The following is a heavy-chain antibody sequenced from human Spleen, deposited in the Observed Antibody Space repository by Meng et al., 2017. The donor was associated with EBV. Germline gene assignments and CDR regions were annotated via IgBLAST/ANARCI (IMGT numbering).Heavy chain of an antibody. CDR1: GGPIRSGDYY. CDR3: ARHIDPWANSFDP. V-gene: IGHV4-39*01. Sequence: QLQLQESGPRQVRLSETLSLTCSVSGGPIRSGDYYWGWIRQPPGKGLQWIGSMYFGGTTYYNPSLKSRVAISMDTSKNYFSLKVSSVTAADTAVYYCARHIDPWANSFDPWGQGALVTVSS. D-gene: IGHD1-26*01. J-gene: IGHJ5*02. CDR2: MYFGGTT.